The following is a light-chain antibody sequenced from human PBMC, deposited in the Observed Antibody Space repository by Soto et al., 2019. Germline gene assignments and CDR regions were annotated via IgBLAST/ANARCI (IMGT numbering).Light chain of an antibody. CDR1: QSLLHSNGYNY. CDR3: MQALQSPLT. Sequence: DIVMTQSPLSLPVTPGEPASISCRSSQSLLHSNGYNYLDWYLQKPGQSPQLLIYLGSNRASGVPDRFSGSGSGTDFTLKISRVEAEDVGVYYCMQALQSPLTFCPGTKVDIK. J-gene: IGKJ3*01. V-gene: IGKV2-28*01. CDR2: LGS.